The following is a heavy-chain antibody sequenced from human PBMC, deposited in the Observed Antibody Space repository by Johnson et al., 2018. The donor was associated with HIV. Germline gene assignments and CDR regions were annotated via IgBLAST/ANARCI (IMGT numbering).Heavy chain of an antibody. J-gene: IGHJ3*02. CDR1: GFTFSSYA. D-gene: IGHD6-19*01. V-gene: IGHV3-23*04. CDR3: AVTVHSSGWYGGDDAFDI. CDR2: ISGSTGRT. Sequence: VQLVESGGGLVQPGGSLRLSCAASGFTFSSYAMSWVRQTPGKGLEWVSLISGSTGRTNYADSVKGRFTISRDNSKNQLYLQMSSLSAEDTALYYCAVTVHSSGWYGGDDAFDIWGQGTMVTVSS.